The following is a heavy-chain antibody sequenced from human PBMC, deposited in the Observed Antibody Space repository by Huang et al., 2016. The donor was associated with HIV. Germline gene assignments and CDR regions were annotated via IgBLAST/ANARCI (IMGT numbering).Heavy chain of an antibody. CDR1: GGSIRSDNYY. J-gene: IGHJ4*02. CDR3: ARLPGSITMIRGVITDPY. D-gene: IGHD3-10*01. Sequence: QLQLQESGPGLVKPSETLSLTYTVSGGSIRSDNYYWGGIRQPPGKGLEWIGSIYYSGSTYDNPALKRRVTITVDTSKNHFSLRMRSVTAADTAVYYCARLPGSITMIRGVITDPYWGQGTLVTVSS. V-gene: IGHV4-39*02. CDR2: IYYSGST.